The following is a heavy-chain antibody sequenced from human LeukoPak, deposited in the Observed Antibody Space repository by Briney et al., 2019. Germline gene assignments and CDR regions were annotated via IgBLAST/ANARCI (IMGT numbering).Heavy chain of an antibody. J-gene: IGHJ4*02. CDR3: ARDGGYDILTGYPSDY. CDR1: GFTFSSYW. V-gene: IGHV3-74*01. CDR2: INSDGSST. Sequence: GGSLRLSCAASGFTFSSYWMHWVRQAPGKGLVWVSRINSDGSSTSYADSVKGRFAISRDNAKNTLYLQMNSLRAEDTAAYYCARDGGYDILTGYPSDYWGQGTLVTVSS. D-gene: IGHD3-9*01.